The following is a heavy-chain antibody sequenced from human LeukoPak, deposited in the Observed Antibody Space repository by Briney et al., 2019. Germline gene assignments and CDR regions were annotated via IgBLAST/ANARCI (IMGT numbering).Heavy chain of an antibody. CDR1: GFTFSRFR. CDR3: ARDLDYYGSGSYSFYFDY. Sequence: GGSLRLSCAASGFTFSRFRMSWVRQPPGKGLEWVANINQDGSEIYYVDSVKGRFTVSTDNAKNSLYLQMTSLRAEDTAVYYCARDLDYYGSGSYSFYFDYWGQGTLVTVSS. V-gene: IGHV3-7*01. J-gene: IGHJ4*02. CDR2: INQDGSEI. D-gene: IGHD3-10*01.